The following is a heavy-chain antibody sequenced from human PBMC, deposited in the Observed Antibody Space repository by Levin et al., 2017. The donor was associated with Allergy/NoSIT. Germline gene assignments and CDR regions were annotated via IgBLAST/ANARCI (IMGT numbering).Heavy chain of an antibody. D-gene: IGHD6-13*01. J-gene: IGHJ6*02. Sequence: SVKVSCKASGGTFSSYAISWVRQAPGQGLEWMGGIIPIFGTANYAQKFQGRVTITADESTSTAYMELSSLRSEGTAVYYCARDLAAAVSGYYYYYGMDVWGQGTTVTVSS. CDR1: GGTFSSYA. CDR2: IIPIFGTA. V-gene: IGHV1-69*13. CDR3: ARDLAAAVSGYYYYYGMDV.